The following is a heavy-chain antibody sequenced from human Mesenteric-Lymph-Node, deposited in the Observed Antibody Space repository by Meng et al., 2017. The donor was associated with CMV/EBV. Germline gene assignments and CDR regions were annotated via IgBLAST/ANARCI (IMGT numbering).Heavy chain of an antibody. D-gene: IGHD3-3*01. CDR1: GFTFSNTW. CDR3: MTAQFFYYDFWSGHRFAPFYYYGMDV. V-gene: IGHV3-15*01. J-gene: IGHJ6*02. Sequence: GESLKISCAASGFTFSNTWLTWVRQAPGKGLEWVGRIKSKTYGGTADYAAPVKGRFTISRDDSKDTLYLQMNSLKTEDTGVYYCMTAQFFYYDFWSGHRFAPFYYYGMDVWGHGTTVTVSS. CDR2: IKSKTYGGTA.